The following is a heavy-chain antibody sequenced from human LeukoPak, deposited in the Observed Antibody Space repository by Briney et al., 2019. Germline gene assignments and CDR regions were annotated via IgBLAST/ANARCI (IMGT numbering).Heavy chain of an antibody. CDR2: ISHDGNDQ. Sequence: GGSLRLSCAASGFTFSTYEMHWVRQAPGKGLEWVAVISHDGNDQYYGDSVKGRFTISRGNSKNALYPQMNSLRLEDTAVYYCARDRDCSRTSCFNAFDVWGQGTMAIVSS. CDR1: GFTFSTYE. CDR3: ARDRDCSRTSCFNAFDV. D-gene: IGHD2-2*01. V-gene: IGHV3-30*04. J-gene: IGHJ3*01.